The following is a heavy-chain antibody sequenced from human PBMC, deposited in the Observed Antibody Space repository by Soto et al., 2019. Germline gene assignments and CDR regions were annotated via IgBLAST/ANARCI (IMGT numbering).Heavy chain of an antibody. J-gene: IGHJ6*02. D-gene: IGHD4-17*01. V-gene: IGHV3-30*18. Sequence: GGSLRLSCAASGFTFSSYGMHWVRQAPGKGLEWVAVISYDGSNKYYADSVKGRFTISRDNSKNTLYLQMNSLRAEDTAVYYCAKEYDYGDVYYYYYGMDVWGQGTTVTVSS. CDR2: ISYDGSNK. CDR3: AKEYDYGDVYYYYYGMDV. CDR1: GFTFSSYG.